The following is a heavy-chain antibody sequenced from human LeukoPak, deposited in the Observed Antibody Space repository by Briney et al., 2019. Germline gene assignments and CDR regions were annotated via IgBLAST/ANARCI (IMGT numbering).Heavy chain of an antibody. V-gene: IGHV3-7*01. D-gene: IGHD3-16*01. CDR2: INPDGSIK. J-gene: IGHJ4*02. CDR1: GFTFGHYF. Sequence: GGSLRLFCVASGFTFGHYFMSWVRQAPGGGLEWVANINPDGSIKFHADSVKGRFTISRDNARNSVYLQMNILRGEDTSVYYCARAVDVADYWGQGALVSVSS. CDR3: ARAVDVADY.